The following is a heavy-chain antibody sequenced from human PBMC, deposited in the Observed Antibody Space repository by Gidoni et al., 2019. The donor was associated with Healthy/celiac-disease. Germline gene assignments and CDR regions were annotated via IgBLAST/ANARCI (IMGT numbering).Heavy chain of an antibody. CDR2: ISSSSSTI. Sequence: EVQLVESGGGVVQPGGSLRLSCGASGFTFSRYSMNWVRQAPGKGLDWVSYISSSSSTIYYADSVKGRFTISRDNAKNSLYLQMNSLGAEDTAVYYCARRLGIAARPADYWGQGTLVTVSS. CDR1: GFTFSRYS. V-gene: IGHV3-48*01. J-gene: IGHJ4*02. D-gene: IGHD6-6*01. CDR3: ARRLGIAARPADY.